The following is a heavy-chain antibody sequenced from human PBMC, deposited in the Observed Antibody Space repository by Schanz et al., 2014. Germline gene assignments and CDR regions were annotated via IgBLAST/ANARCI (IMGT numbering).Heavy chain of an antibody. CDR3: AKSLESCPGGRCSRGYFDY. J-gene: IGHJ4*02. CDR1: GFSFGNYG. CDR2: FDAHDGRA. D-gene: IGHD2-8*02. V-gene: IGHV3-23*04. Sequence: EVQLVESGGGLVQPGGSLRLSCAASGFSFGNYGMSWVRQAPGKGLEWVSGFDAHDGRAYYADSAKGRFTISRDNSKSTLYVEMSSLRAEDTAVYYCAKSLESCPGGRCSRGYFDYWGQGTLVTVSS.